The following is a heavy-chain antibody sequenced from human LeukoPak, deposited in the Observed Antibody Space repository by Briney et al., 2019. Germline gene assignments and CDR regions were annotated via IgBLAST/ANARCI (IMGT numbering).Heavy chain of an antibody. CDR1: GFTFSSYD. CDR3: ARAEYYYGSGSPDAFDI. Sequence: GGSLRLSCAASGFTFSSYDMRWVRQATGKGLEWVSAIGTAGDTYYPGSVKGRFTISRENAKNSLYLQMNSLRAGDTAVYYCARAEYYYGSGSPDAFDIWGQGTMVTVSS. V-gene: IGHV3-13*01. CDR2: IGTAGDT. D-gene: IGHD3-10*01. J-gene: IGHJ3*02.